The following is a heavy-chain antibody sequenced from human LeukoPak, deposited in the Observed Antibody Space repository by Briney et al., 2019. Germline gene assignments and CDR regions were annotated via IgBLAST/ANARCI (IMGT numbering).Heavy chain of an antibody. CDR2: ISAYNGST. Sequence: ASVKVSCKASGYTFTSYGISWVRQAPGQGLEWLGWISAYNGSTNYAQKLQGRVTMTTDTSTSTAYMELRSLRSDDTAVYYCARAPLQYYDSSGYCDYWGQGTLVTVSS. J-gene: IGHJ4*02. CDR3: ARAPLQYYDSSGYCDY. D-gene: IGHD3-22*01. CDR1: GYTFTSYG. V-gene: IGHV1-18*01.